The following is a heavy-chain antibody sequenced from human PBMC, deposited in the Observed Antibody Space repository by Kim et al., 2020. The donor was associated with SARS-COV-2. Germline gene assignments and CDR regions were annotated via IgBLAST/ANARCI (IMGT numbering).Heavy chain of an antibody. J-gene: IGHJ4*01. D-gene: IGHD3-3*02. CDR3: ARGPIPILHADY. CDR2: ITHSGST. CDR1: VGSFSGYY. V-gene: IGHV4-34*01. Sequence: SETLSLTCTVYVGSFSGYYWSWIRQPPGKGLEWIGDITHSGSTNYNPSLKSRVTLSVDTSKNQFSLKLTSVTAADTAMYYCARGPIPILHADYWG.